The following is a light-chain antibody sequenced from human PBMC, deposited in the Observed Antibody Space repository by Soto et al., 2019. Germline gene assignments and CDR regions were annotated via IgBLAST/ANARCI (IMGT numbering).Light chain of an antibody. CDR2: GNN. Sequence: QSVLTQPPSVSGAPGQRVTISCTGSSSNIGAGYDVHWYQQLPGTAPRLLIFGNNNRPSGVPDRFSGSKSGTSASLAITGLQAWDEADYYCQSYDSSLSAWVFGGGTKLTVL. J-gene: IGLJ3*02. CDR3: QSYDSSLSAWV. CDR1: SSNIGAGYD. V-gene: IGLV1-40*01.